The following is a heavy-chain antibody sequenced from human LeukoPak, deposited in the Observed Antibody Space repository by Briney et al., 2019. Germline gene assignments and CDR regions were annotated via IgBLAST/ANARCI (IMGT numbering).Heavy chain of an antibody. CDR2: IKNDGSEK. V-gene: IGHV3-7*01. Sequence: GGSLRLSCAASGFTFTTYWMSWVRQPPGKGLEWVANIKNDGSEKYYLDSVKGRFTISRDNAKSSLYLQMNSLRAEDTAVYYCARVGTAEGTLEDYWGQGTLVTVSS. CDR1: GFTFTTYW. CDR3: ARVGTAEGTLEDY. D-gene: IGHD6-13*01. J-gene: IGHJ4*02.